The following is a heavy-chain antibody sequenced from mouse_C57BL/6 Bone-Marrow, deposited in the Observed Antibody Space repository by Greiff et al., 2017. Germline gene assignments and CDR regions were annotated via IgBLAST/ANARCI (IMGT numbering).Heavy chain of an antibody. CDR1: GYTFTSYW. J-gene: IGHJ2*01. V-gene: IGHV1-52*01. D-gene: IGHD1-1*01. CDR2: IDPSDSET. CDR3: SRLTTVVASDY. Sequence: QVQLQQPGAELVRPGSSVKLSCKASGYTFTSYWMHWVKQRPIQGLEWIGNIDPSDSETHYNQKFKDKATLTVDKSSSTAYMQLSSLTSDDSAVYYCSRLTTVVASDYWGQGTTLTVSS.